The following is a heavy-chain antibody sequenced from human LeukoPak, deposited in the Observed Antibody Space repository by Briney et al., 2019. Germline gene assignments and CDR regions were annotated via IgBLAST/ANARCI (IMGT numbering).Heavy chain of an antibody. Sequence: PSETLSLTCTVSGVISSSSYYWGWIRQPPGKGLEWIGSIYYTGSTYYSPSLKSRVTISVDTSKNQFSLKLSSVTAADTAVYYCARGSGWSGSNWFDPWGQGTLVTVSS. J-gene: IGHJ5*02. CDR3: ARGSGWSGSNWFDP. V-gene: IGHV4-39*01. D-gene: IGHD6-19*01. CDR1: GVISSSSYY. CDR2: IYYTGST.